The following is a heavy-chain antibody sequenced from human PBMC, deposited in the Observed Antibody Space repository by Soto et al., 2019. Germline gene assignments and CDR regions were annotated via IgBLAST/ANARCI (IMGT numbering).Heavy chain of an antibody. Sequence: EVQLLESGGGLVQPGGSLRLSCAASGFTFSSYAMSWVRQAPGKGLEWVSAISGSGGSTYYADSVKGRFTISRDNSKNTLYLQMNSLRAPDTAVYYCAKGTAYFRALSRFDYWGQGTLVTVSS. V-gene: IGHV3-23*01. CDR1: GFTFSSYA. CDR3: AKGTAYFRALSRFDY. J-gene: IGHJ4*02. CDR2: ISGSGGST. D-gene: IGHD3-9*01.